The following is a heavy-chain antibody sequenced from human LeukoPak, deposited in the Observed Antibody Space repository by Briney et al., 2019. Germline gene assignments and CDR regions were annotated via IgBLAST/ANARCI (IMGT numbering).Heavy chain of an antibody. D-gene: IGHD4-17*01. Sequence: SETLSLTCTVSGGSITNNNYYWAWFRQPPGKGLDWIGSVSYSGNTHYNPSLKSRVTISISTSTSQFSLILTSVTAADTAVYYCALDYGELWGQGTLVTVSS. J-gene: IGHJ4*02. V-gene: IGHV4-39*01. CDR2: VSYSGNT. CDR1: GGSITNNNYY. CDR3: ALDYGEL.